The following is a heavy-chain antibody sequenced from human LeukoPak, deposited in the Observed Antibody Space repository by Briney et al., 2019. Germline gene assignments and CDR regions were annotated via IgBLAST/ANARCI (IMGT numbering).Heavy chain of an antibody. V-gene: IGHV4-34*01. CDR1: GGPFSGYY. J-gene: IGHJ4*02. Sequence: SETLSLTCQVYGGPFSGYYWSWIRQPPGKGLEWIGEINHSGSTNYNPSLKSRVTISVDTSKNQFSLKLSSVTAADTAVYYCARRGVVPAARRQFDYWGQGTLVTVSS. D-gene: IGHD2-2*01. CDR2: INHSGST. CDR3: ARRGVVPAARRQFDY.